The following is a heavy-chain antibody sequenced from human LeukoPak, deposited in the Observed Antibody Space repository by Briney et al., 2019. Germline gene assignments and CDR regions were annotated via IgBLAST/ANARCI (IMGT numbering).Heavy chain of an antibody. CDR2: FDPEDGET. CDR1: GYTLTELS. D-gene: IGHD3-22*01. Sequence: GASVKVSCKVSGYTLTELSMHWVRQAPGKGLEWMGGFDPEDGETIYAQKFQGRVTMTEDTSTDTAYMELSSLRSEDTAVYYCATAPTYYYDSSGYYNWGQGTLVTASS. J-gene: IGHJ4*02. CDR3: ATAPTYYYDSSGYYN. V-gene: IGHV1-24*01.